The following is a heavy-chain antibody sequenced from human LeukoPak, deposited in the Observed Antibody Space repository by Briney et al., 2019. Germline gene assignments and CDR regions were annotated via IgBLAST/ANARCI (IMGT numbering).Heavy chain of an antibody. CDR2: ISYDGINK. D-gene: IGHD2-21*02. Sequence: GGSLRLSCAASGFTFSPYTMHWVRQAPGKGLEWVAVISYDGINKYYADSVKGRFTISRDNSKNTLYLQMNSLRAEDTAVYFCTRSHCGGDCYYLNDFWGQGTLVTVSS. V-gene: IGHV3-30-3*01. J-gene: IGHJ4*02. CDR1: GFTFSPYT. CDR3: TRSHCGGDCYYLNDF.